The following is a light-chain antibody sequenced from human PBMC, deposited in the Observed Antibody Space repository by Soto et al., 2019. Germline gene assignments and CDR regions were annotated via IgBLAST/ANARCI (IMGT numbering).Light chain of an antibody. CDR2: WAS. J-gene: IGKJ1*01. V-gene: IGKV4-1*01. CDR3: HQFFITPWT. Sequence: DIVLTQFPESLTVSPGERVTINCDSSQSVLYRANNRSHLAWFQQRPGQPPKLLIFWASFRESGVPARFSGSGSGTHFTLTICSLQAEDVAVYHCHQFFITPWTFGQGTRVEIK. CDR1: QSVLYRANNRSH.